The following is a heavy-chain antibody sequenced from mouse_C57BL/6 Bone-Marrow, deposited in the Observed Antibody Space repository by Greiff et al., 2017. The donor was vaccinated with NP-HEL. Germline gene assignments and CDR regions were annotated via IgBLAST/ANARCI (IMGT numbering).Heavy chain of an antibody. V-gene: IGHV1-81*01. J-gene: IGHJ4*01. D-gene: IGHD1-1*01. CDR1: GYTFTSYG. CDR2: IYPRSGNT. CDR3: ALLRGYAMDY. Sequence: QVQLKESGAELARPGASVKLSCKASGYTFTSYGISWVKQRTGQGLEWIGEIYPRSGNTYYNEKFKGKATLTADKSSSTAYMELRSLTSEDSAVYFCALLRGYAMDYWGQGTSVTVSS.